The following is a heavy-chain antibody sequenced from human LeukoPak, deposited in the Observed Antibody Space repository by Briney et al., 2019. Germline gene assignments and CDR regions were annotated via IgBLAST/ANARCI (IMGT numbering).Heavy chain of an antibody. D-gene: IGHD2-2*01. J-gene: IGHJ6*02. Sequence: SETLSLTCADYGGSFSGYYWSWIRQPPGKGLEWIGEINHSGSTNYNPSLKSRVTISVDTSKNQFSLKLSSVTAADTAVYYCARAVPAYYYYGMDVWGQGTTVTVSS. CDR2: INHSGST. CDR3: ARAVPAYYYYGMDV. CDR1: GGSFSGYY. V-gene: IGHV4-34*01.